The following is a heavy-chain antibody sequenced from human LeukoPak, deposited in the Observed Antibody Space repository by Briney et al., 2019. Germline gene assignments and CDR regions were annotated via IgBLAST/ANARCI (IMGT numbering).Heavy chain of an antibody. CDR3: ARELDTALLLMDV. J-gene: IGHJ6*02. CDR1: GFTFSSYA. CDR2: ISYDGSNK. Sequence: GGSLRLSCAASGFTFSSYAMHSVRQAPRKRLDWVAVISYDGSNKYYADSVKGRFTISGDNSKNTLYLQMNSLRAEDTAVYYCARELDTALLLMDVWGQGTTVTVSS. V-gene: IGHV3-30-3*01. D-gene: IGHD5-18*01.